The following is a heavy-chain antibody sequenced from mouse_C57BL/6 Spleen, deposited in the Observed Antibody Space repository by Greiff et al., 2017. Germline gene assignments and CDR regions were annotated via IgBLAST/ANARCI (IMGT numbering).Heavy chain of an antibody. CDR1: GYTFTDSY. CDR3: ARNYGSSPDTYYFDY. J-gene: IGHJ2*01. D-gene: IGHD1-1*01. Sequence: EVQLQQSGPELVKPGASVKISCKASGYTFTDSYLKWVKNSHGKSLEWIGYINPNNGGTSYNQKFKGKSTLTVDKSSSTAYMELRSLTSEDSAVYYWARNYGSSPDTYYFDYGGQGTTLTVSS. CDR2: INPNNGGT. V-gene: IGHV1-26*01.